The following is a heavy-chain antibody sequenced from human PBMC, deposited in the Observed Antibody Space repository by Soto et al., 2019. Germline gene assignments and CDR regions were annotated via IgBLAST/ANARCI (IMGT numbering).Heavy chain of an antibody. CDR3: ARSTGNPNTCDY. CDR2: IYHSGST. J-gene: IGHJ4*02. CDR1: GGSISSGGYS. V-gene: IGHV4-30-2*01. Sequence: QLQLQESGSGLVKPSQTLSLTCAVSGGSISSGGYSWSWIRQPPGKGLEWIGYIYHSGSTYYNPSLKSRVTISVDRSKDQFSLKLSSVTAAFTAVYFCARSTGNPNTCDYWGQGTLVTVSS. D-gene: IGHD1-1*01.